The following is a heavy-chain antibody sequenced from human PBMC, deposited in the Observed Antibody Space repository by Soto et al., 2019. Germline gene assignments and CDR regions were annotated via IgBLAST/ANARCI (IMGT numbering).Heavy chain of an antibody. J-gene: IGHJ5*02. V-gene: IGHV4-30-4*01. Sequence: QVQLQESGPGLVKPSQTLSLTCTVSGDSISSNTNYWSWIRQPPGEGLEWIGFISYSGTTSYSPSLKSLVAISLDTSKNQSSLSLSSVTATDTAVYYCARGRGYSYGLDPWGQGTLVTVSS. CDR3: ARGRGYSYGLDP. CDR1: GDSISSNTNY. CDR2: ISYSGTT. D-gene: IGHD5-18*01.